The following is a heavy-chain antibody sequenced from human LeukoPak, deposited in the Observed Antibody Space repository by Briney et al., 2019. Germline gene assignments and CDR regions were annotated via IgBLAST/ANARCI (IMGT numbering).Heavy chain of an antibody. J-gene: IGHJ5*02. CDR1: GYDFTSYW. D-gene: IGHD3-3*01. CDR2: IYPGDSAT. V-gene: IGHV5-51*01. CDR3: ARHGGVLRYLESPYGWFDP. Sequence: GESLKISCEASGYDFTSYWIAWVRQMPGKGLEWMAIIYPGDSATRYNPSFQGQVTISVDKSITTAYLQWSSLKASDTAIYYCARHGGVLRYLESPYGWFDPWGEGTLVTVSS.